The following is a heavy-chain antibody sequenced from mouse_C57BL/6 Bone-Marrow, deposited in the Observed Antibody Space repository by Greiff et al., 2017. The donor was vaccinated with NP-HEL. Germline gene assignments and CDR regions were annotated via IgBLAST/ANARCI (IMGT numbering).Heavy chain of an antibody. Sequence: QVQLQQPGAELVKPGASVKLSCKASGYTFTSYWMQWVKQRPGQGLEWIGEIDPSDSYTNYNQKFKGKATLTVDTSSSTAYMQLRSLTSEDSAVYYCARGAITTVVASPHWYFDVWGTGTTVTVSS. CDR1: GYTFTSYW. D-gene: IGHD1-1*01. CDR3: ARGAITTVVASPHWYFDV. J-gene: IGHJ1*03. V-gene: IGHV1-50*01. CDR2: IDPSDSYT.